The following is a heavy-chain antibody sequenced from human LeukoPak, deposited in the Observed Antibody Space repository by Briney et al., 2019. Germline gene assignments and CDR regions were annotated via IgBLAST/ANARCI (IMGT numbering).Heavy chain of an antibody. V-gene: IGHV1-46*01. Sequence: ASVKVSCKASGYTFTNYYMHWVRQAPGQGLEWMGIINPSGGSTSYAQRFQGRVTMTRDMSTSTVYMELSSLRSEDTAVYYCARADSSSLDYWGQGTLVTVSS. J-gene: IGHJ4*02. CDR2: INPSGGST. D-gene: IGHD6-13*01. CDR1: GYTFTNYY. CDR3: ARADSSSLDY.